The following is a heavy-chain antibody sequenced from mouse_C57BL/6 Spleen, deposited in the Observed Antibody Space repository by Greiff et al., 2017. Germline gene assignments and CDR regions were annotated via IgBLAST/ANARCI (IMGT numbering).Heavy chain of an antibody. CDR3: ARIYRNYFDY. CDR1: GFTFSDYG. V-gene: IGHV5-17*01. CDR2: ISSGSSTI. D-gene: IGHD2-1*01. J-gene: IGHJ2*01. Sequence: EVKLEESGGGLVKPGGSLKLSCAASGFTFSDYGMHWVRQAPEKGLEWVAYISSGSSTIYYADTVKGRFTISRDNAKNTQFLQMTSLRSEDTAMYYCARIYRNYFDYWGQGTTLTVSS.